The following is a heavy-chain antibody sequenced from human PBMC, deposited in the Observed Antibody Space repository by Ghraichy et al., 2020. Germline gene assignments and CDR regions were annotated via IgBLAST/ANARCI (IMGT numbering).Heavy chain of an antibody. CDR1: GFTFSSYS. Sequence: GGSLRLSCAASGFTFSSYSMNWVRQAPGKGLEWVSSISSSSSYIYYADSVKGRFTISRDNAKNSLYLQMNSLRAEDTAVYYCARDRVSCWFDPWGQGTLVTVSS. CDR3: ARDRVSCWFDP. V-gene: IGHV3-21*01. CDR2: ISSSSSYI. J-gene: IGHJ5*02. D-gene: IGHD2-8*01.